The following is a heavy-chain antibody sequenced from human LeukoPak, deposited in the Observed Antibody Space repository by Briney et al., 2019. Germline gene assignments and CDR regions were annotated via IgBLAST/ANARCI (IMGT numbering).Heavy chain of an antibody. V-gene: IGHV3-23*01. CDR2: IISGSGGST. D-gene: IGHD3-10*01. Sequence: GGSLRLSCAASGFTFSSYAMSWVRQAPGKGLEWVXXIISGSGGSTYYADSVKGRFTISRDNSKNTLYLQMNSLRAEDTAVYYCAKDRYYGSGTYDYWGQGTLVTVSS. J-gene: IGHJ4*02. CDR1: GFTFSSYA. CDR3: AKDRYYGSGTYDY.